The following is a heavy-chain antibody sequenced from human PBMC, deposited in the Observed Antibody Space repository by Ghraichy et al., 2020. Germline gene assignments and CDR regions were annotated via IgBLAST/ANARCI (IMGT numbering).Heavy chain of an antibody. CDR3: AKIGGVVLPTAVRGCLDY. CDR1: GFTFSNYA. D-gene: IGHD2-2*02. Sequence: GGSLRLSCAASGFTFSNYAVSWVRQAPGKGLEWVAGISGSGGSTYYADSVKGRFPISRDNSKNTLYLQMNSLRVEDTDVYYCAKIGGVVLPTAVRGCLDYWGQGTLVNVSS. CDR2: ISGSGGST. V-gene: IGHV3-23*01. J-gene: IGHJ4*02.